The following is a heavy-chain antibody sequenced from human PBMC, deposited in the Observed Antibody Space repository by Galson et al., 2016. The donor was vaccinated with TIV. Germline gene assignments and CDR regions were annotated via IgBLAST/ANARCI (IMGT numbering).Heavy chain of an antibody. CDR3: AKDTSSAYSGYGYFDY. CDR1: GFTFSSHA. D-gene: IGHD5-12*01. Sequence: GSLRLSCAASGFTFSSHAMSWVRQAPGKGLEWVSAISVSGGSTYYADAVKGRFTISRDNSKNTLYLQMNSLRAEDTAVYYCAKDTSSAYSGYGYFDYWGQGTLVTVSS. V-gene: IGHV3-23*01. J-gene: IGHJ4*02. CDR2: ISVSGGST.